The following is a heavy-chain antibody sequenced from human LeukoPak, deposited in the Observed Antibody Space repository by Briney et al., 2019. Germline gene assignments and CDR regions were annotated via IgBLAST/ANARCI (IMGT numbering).Heavy chain of an antibody. D-gene: IGHD5-18*01. CDR2: IIPIFGTA. Sequence: VASVTVSCKASGGTFSSYAISWVRQAPGQGLEWMGGIIPIFGTANYAQKFQGRVTITADESTSTAYMELSSLRSEDTAAYYCARGRRYSYGKPDYWGQGTLVTVSS. CDR3: ARGRRYSYGKPDY. J-gene: IGHJ4*02. CDR1: GGTFSSYA. V-gene: IGHV1-69*13.